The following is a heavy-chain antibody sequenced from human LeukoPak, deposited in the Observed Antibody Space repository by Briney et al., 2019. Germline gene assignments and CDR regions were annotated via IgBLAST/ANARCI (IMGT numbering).Heavy chain of an antibody. CDR1: GFTFNNYW. CDR3: VRGWLDNYFDY. Sequence: GGSLRLSCVASGFTFNNYWMHWVRQAPGKGLGWVSRINTDGSSTMYADSVKGRFTISRDNAKNTLYLHMDSLRVEDTAVYYCVRGWLDNYFDYWGQGTLVTVSS. J-gene: IGHJ4*02. D-gene: IGHD6-19*01. V-gene: IGHV3-74*03. CDR2: INTDGSST.